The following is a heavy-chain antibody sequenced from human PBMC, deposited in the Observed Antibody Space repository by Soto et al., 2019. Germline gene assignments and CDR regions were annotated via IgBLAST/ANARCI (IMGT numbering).Heavy chain of an antibody. CDR3: ASMVRGVDY. D-gene: IGHD3-10*01. CDR2: ISSNGGST. Sequence: EVQLVESGGGLVQPGGSLRLSCAASGFTFSSYAMHWVRQAPGKGLEYVSAISSNGGSTYYANSVKGRFTISRDKSKNTLYLQMGSLIAEDMAVYYCASMVRGVDYWGQGTLVTVSS. J-gene: IGHJ4*02. V-gene: IGHV3-64*01. CDR1: GFTFSSYA.